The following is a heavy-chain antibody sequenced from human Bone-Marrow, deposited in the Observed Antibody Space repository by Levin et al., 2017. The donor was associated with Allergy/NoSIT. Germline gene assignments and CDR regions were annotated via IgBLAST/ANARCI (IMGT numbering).Heavy chain of an antibody. Sequence: ASVKVSCKASGYTFTDFYVHWVRQAPGQGLEWMGWINPNSGDTVFARSFQGRVTMARDASINTAYMELSSLRSDDTALYFCAKWSPKSGSYNYWGQGTLVTVSS. CDR3: AKWSPKSGSYNY. CDR1: GYTFTDFY. V-gene: IGHV1-2*02. CDR2: INPNSGDT. D-gene: IGHD1-26*01. J-gene: IGHJ4*02.